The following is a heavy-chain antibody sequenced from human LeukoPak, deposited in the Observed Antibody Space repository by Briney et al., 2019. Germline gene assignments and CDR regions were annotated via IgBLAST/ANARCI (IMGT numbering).Heavy chain of an antibody. CDR1: GGSVSSGSYY. V-gene: IGHV4-61*01. D-gene: IGHD5-18*01. J-gene: IGHJ5*02. CDR3: ARERGRGYSYGVRNWFDP. CDR2: VYSRGST. Sequence: PSETLSLTCIVSGGSVSSGSYYWSWIRQPPGKGLEWIGYVYSRGSTNYNPSLKSRVTISLDTSKNQLSLRLNSVTAADTAVYYCARERGRGYSYGVRNWFDPWGQGTLATVSS.